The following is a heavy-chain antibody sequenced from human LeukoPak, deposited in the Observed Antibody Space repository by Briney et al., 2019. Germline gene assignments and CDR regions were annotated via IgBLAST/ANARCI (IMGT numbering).Heavy chain of an antibody. J-gene: IGHJ4*02. Sequence: PPGGSLRLSCAASGFTFSTYAMSWVRQAPGKGLEWVSTISGSGANTYYADSVKGRFTISRDNSKSTLYLQMNSLRAEDTAVYYCARAVGDCSGGSCYSELDYWGQGALVTVSS. V-gene: IGHV3-23*01. CDR2: ISGSGANT. D-gene: IGHD2-15*01. CDR3: ARAVGDCSGGSCYSELDY. CDR1: GFTFSTYA.